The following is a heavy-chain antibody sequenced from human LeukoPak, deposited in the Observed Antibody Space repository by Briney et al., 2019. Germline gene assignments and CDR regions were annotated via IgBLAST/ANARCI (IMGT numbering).Heavy chain of an antibody. CDR3: ARDQRGPNGGNEPYFDY. CDR2: IIPIFGTA. D-gene: IGHD4-23*01. V-gene: IGHV1-69*01. Sequence: SVKVSCKASGGTFSSYPISWVRQAPGQGLEWMGGIIPIFGTANYAQKFQGRVTITADESTSTAYMELSSLKSEGTAVYYCARDQRGPNGGNEPYFDYWGQGTLVTVSS. J-gene: IGHJ4*02. CDR1: GGTFSSYP.